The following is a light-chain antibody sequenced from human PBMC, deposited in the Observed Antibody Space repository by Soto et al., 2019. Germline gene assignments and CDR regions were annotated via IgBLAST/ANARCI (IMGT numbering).Light chain of an antibody. V-gene: IGLV2-8*01. CDR3: SSYVGTNTLV. CDR1: SRDIGGYNY. J-gene: IGLJ2*01. Sequence: QSALTQPPSASGSPGQSVTISCTGTSRDIGGYNYVSWYQQHPGKAPKLLIYEVSKRPSGVPDRFSGSKSGNTASLTVSGPQAEDEADYYCSSYVGTNTLVFGGGTKLTVL. CDR2: EVS.